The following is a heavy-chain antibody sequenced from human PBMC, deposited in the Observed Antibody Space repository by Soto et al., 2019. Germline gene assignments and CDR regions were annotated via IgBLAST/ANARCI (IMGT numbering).Heavy chain of an antibody. D-gene: IGHD1-26*01. CDR2: TYYRSTTWYT. CDR3: ARLGGGFDS. Sequence: PSQTRSLTCXISGDSVSSNSAAWNWIRQSPSRGLEWLGRTYYRSTTWYTDYAVSVKSRITINPDTSKNQFSLQLNSVTPEDTAVYYCARLGGGFDSWGQGILVTVSS. V-gene: IGHV6-1*01. J-gene: IGHJ5*01. CDR1: GDSVSSNSAA.